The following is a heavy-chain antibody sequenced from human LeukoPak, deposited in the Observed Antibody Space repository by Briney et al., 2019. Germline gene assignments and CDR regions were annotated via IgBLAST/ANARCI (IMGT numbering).Heavy chain of an antibody. J-gene: IGHJ4*02. V-gene: IGHV3-23*01. CDR1: GFTFSNYA. Sequence: PGGSLRLSCAGSGFTFSNYAMSWVRQAPGRGLEWDSVISGSGDSTYYADSVKGRFTISRDSPKNTLYLQIDSLRAEDTAVYYCVKHGGDSSYSNPDYCGQGTLVTVSS. D-gene: IGHD2-15*01. CDR3: VKHGGDSSYSNPDY. CDR2: ISGSGDST.